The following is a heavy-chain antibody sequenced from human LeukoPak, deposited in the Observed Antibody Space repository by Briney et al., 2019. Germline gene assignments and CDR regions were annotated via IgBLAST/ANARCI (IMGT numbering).Heavy chain of an antibody. CDR1: GGSISSYY. D-gene: IGHD3-9*01. Sequence: SETLSLTCTVSGGSISSYYWSWIRQPPGKGLEWIGEINHSGSTNYNPSLKSRVTISVDTSKNQFSLKLSSVTAADTAVYYCAAAFDILTGYYFDYWGQGTLVTVSS. CDR2: INHSGST. J-gene: IGHJ4*02. CDR3: AAAFDILTGYYFDY. V-gene: IGHV4-34*01.